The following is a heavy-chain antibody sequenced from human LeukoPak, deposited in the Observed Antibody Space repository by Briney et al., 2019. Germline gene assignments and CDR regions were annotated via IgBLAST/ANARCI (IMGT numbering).Heavy chain of an antibody. CDR2: IYSGGST. CDR1: GFTVSSNY. J-gene: IGHJ4*02. CDR3: ARVNSARGALDY. Sequence: GGYLRLSCAASGFTVSSNYMSWVRQAPGKGLEWVSVIYSGGSTYYADSVKGRFTISRDNSKNTLYLQMNSLRAEDTAVYYCARVNSARGALDYWGQGTLVTVSS. D-gene: IGHD3-10*01. V-gene: IGHV3-53*01.